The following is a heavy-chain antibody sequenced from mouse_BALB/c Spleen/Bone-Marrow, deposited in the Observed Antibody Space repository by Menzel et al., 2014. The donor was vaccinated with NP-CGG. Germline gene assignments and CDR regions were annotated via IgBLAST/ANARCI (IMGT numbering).Heavy chain of an antibody. CDR2: IYPSDNYT. J-gene: IGHJ2*01. D-gene: IGHD2-3*01. Sequence: VQLQHSGAELVRPGASVKLSCKTSGYTFTSYWINWVKQRPGQGLEWIGNIYPSDNYTNYNQKFKDKATLTVDISSTTAYMQLSSPTSEDSAVYYCTRTYEYFDYWGQGTTLTVSS. CDR1: GYTFTSYW. CDR3: TRTYEYFDY. V-gene: IGHV1-69*02.